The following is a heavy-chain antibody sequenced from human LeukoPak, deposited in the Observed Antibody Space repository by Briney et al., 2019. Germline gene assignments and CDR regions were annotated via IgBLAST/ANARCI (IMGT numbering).Heavy chain of an antibody. Sequence: AGGSLRLSCAASRFTVSNKYMSWVRQAPGKGLECVSVIYNGGNTYYADSVKGRFTISSDNSKNTLYLQMNSLRAEDTAVYDCARGGASELYYFDYWGQGTLVTVSS. J-gene: IGHJ4*02. V-gene: IGHV3-53*01. CDR3: ARGGASELYYFDY. CDR2: IYNGGNT. D-gene: IGHD2-15*01. CDR1: RFTVSNKY.